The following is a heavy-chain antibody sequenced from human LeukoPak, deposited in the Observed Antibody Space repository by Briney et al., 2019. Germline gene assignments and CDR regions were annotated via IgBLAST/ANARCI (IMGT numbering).Heavy chain of an antibody. J-gene: IGHJ4*02. Sequence: GGSLRLSCTASGFTFSSNWMSWVRQAPGKGLEWVANIKQDGSEKYYVDSVKGRFTISRDNAKYSLYLQMNSLRAEDTAVYYCTRGVITRDYWGQGTLVTVSS. D-gene: IGHD3-22*01. V-gene: IGHV3-7*01. CDR2: IKQDGSEK. CDR1: GFTFSSNW. CDR3: TRGVITRDY.